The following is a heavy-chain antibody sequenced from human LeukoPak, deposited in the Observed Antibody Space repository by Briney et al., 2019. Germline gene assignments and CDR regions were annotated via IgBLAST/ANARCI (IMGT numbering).Heavy chain of an antibody. CDR2: INGDGSST. J-gene: IGHJ4*02. CDR1: GFSFSSYW. CDR3: AREHVLAEFFDY. D-gene: IGHD3-16*01. V-gene: IGHV3-74*01. Sequence: GGSLRLSCAASGFSFSSYWIHWVHQAPGKGLVWVSRINGDGSSTTYADSVKGRFTVSRDNAKNTLFLQMSSLRSEDTAVYYCAREHVLAEFFDYWGQGTLVTVSS.